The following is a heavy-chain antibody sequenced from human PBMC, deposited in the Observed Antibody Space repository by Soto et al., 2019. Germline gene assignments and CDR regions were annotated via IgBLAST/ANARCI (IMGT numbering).Heavy chain of an antibody. Sequence: SSETLSLTCAVSGYSISSGYYWGWIRQPPGKGLEWIGSIYYSGSTYYNPSLKSRVTISVDTSKNQFSLKLSSVTAADTAVYYCARGGYSYGPAYDYWGQGTLVTVSS. V-gene: IGHV4-38-2*01. CDR3: ARGGYSYGPAYDY. D-gene: IGHD5-18*01. CDR2: IYYSGST. CDR1: GYSISSGYY. J-gene: IGHJ4*02.